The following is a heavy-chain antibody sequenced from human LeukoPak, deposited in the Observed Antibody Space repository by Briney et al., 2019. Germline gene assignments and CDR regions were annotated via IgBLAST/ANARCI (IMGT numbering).Heavy chain of an antibody. V-gene: IGHV1-69*13. CDR3: VRDLSRYYGSGSYYPT. Sequence: SVKVSCKASGGTFSSYAISWVRQAPGQGLEWMGGIIPIFGTANYAQKFQGRVTITADESTSTAYMELSSLRSEDTAVYYCVRDLSRYYGSGSYYPTWGQGTLVTVSS. CDR2: IIPIFGTA. J-gene: IGHJ5*02. D-gene: IGHD3-10*01. CDR1: GGTFSSYA.